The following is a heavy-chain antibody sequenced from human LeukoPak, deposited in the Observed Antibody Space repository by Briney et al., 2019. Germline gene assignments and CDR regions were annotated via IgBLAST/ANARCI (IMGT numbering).Heavy chain of an antibody. D-gene: IGHD5-12*01. CDR3: ARVSTNSRVGGYDPQWYFDL. CDR2: ISGYNGNT. CDR1: GYTFINYG. V-gene: IGHV1-18*04. Sequence: SVKVSCKASGYTFINYGFTWVRQAPGQGLEWMGWISGYNGNTNYLQKFQGRVTMTTDTSTNTVYMELRSPSSDDTAVYYCARVSTNSRVGGYDPQWYFDLWGRGTLVTVSS. J-gene: IGHJ2*01.